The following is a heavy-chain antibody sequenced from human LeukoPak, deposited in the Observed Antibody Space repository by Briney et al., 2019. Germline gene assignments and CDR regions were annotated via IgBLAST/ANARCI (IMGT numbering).Heavy chain of an antibody. J-gene: IGHJ5*02. V-gene: IGHV4-30-4*01. CDR3: AREWFGEGSWFDP. D-gene: IGHD3-10*01. CDR1: AGSISSGGYY. CDR2: IYYSGST. Sequence: PSETPSHTRTVPAGSISSGGYYWSWILQPPSTGLEWIGYIYYSGSTYYNPSLKSRVTISVDTSKNQFSLKLSSVTAADTAVYYCAREWFGEGSWFDPWGQGTLVTVSS.